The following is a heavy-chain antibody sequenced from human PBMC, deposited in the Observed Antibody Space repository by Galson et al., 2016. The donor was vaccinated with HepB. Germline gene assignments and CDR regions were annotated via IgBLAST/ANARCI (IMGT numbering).Heavy chain of an antibody. CDR2: ISAYSGNT. V-gene: IGHV1-18*01. CDR1: GYTFTING. Sequence: SVKVSCKASGYTFTINGISWVRQAPGQGLEWMGWISAYSGNTNYAQKFQGRVTLTKDTSASTVYMELRSLRSDDTAMYYCARDRDAALDYWGQGALVTVSS. CDR3: ARDRDAALDY. D-gene: IGHD6-13*01. J-gene: IGHJ4*02.